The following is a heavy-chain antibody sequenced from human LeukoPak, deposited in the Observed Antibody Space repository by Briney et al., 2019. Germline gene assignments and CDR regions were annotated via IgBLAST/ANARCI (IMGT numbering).Heavy chain of an antibody. CDR3: ARMGIAAAGSYMDV. D-gene: IGHD6-13*01. CDR2: IIPIFGTA. Sequence: SVKVSCKASGYTFTDYSLHWVRQAPGQGLEWMGGIIPIFGTANYAQKFQGRVTITADESTSTAYMELSSLRSEDTAVYYCARMGIAAAGSYMDVWGKGTTVTVSS. J-gene: IGHJ6*03. V-gene: IGHV1-69*13. CDR1: GYTFTDYS.